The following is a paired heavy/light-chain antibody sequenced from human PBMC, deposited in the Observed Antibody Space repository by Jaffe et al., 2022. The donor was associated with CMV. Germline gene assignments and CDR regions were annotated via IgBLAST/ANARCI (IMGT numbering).Heavy chain of an antibody. Sequence: QVQLVESGGGVVQPGESLRLSCAASGFTFSNYGMHWVRQAPGKGLEWVAVIWYDGTKTYYGDSVKGRFTISRDNSKNSLYLQMHGLRADDTAVYYCARDLHSWYFDLWGRGTLVTVSS. CDR3: ARDLHSWYFDL. J-gene: IGHJ2*01. CDR2: IWYDGTKT. V-gene: IGHV3-33*08. CDR1: GFTFSNYG.
Light chain of an antibody. CDR2: GAS. CDR3: QHYKNWPPYT. J-gene: IGKJ2*01. V-gene: IGKV3-15*01. CDR1: QSVSSN. Sequence: EIVMTQSPATLSVSPGERATLSCRASQSVSSNLAWYQQKPGQAPRLLIYGASTRDTGIPARFSGSGSGTEFTLTISSLQSEDFAVYYCQHYKNWPPYTFGQGTKLEIK.